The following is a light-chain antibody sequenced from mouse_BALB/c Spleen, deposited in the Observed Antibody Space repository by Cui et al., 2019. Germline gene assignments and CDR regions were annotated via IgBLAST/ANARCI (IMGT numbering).Light chain of an antibody. V-gene: IGKV4-68*01. CDR1: SSVSY. J-gene: IGKJ5*01. Sequence: QIVLTKSPALMSAYPGEKVTMTCSASSSVSYMYWYQQKPRSSPKPWIYLTSNLASGVPARFSGSGSGTSYSLTISSMEAEDTATYYCQQWSSNPLTFGAGTKLELK. CDR3: QQWSSNPLT. CDR2: LTS.